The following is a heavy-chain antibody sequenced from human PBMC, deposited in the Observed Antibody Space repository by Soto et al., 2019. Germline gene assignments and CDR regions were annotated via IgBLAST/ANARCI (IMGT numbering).Heavy chain of an antibody. CDR2: VTPIFGTV. J-gene: IGHJ4*02. CDR3: ATPKGGRPVYDSTGYFSN. Sequence: SVKVSCKASGGTFSRYAISWVRQAPGQGLEWMGGVTPIFGTVSYAQKFQGRVTITADESTSTAYMELSSLRSDDTAVYYCATPKGGRPVYDSTGYFSNWGQGTQVTVS. D-gene: IGHD3-22*01. CDR1: GGTFSRYA. V-gene: IGHV1-69*13.